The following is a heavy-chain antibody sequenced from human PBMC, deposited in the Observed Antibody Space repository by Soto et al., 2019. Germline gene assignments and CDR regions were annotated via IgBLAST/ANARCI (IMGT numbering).Heavy chain of an antibody. CDR1: GFTFSSYG. CDR2: IWYDGSNK. D-gene: IGHD5-12*01. CDR3: ARDNTAYSGYDFQSPGIYYMDV. V-gene: IGHV3-33*01. J-gene: IGHJ6*03. Sequence: GGSLRLSCAASGFTFSSYGMHWVRQAPGKGLEWVAVIWYDGSNKYYADSVKGRFTISRDNSKNSLYLQMNSLRAEDTAVYYCARDNTAYSGYDFQSPGIYYMDVWGKGTTVTVSS.